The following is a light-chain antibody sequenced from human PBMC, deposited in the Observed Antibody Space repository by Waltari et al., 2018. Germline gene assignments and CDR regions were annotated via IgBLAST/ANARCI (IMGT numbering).Light chain of an antibody. CDR3: MQATHWPIP. V-gene: IGKV2-30*01. CDR2: QVS. Sequence: GLVYTDGHTYLNWFHQRPGQSPRRLIYQVSKRDSGVPDRFTGYGAGTDFTLRISRVQPEDVGIYFCMQATHWPIPCGQGSRLEIK. CDR1: GLVYTDGHTY. J-gene: IGKJ5*01.